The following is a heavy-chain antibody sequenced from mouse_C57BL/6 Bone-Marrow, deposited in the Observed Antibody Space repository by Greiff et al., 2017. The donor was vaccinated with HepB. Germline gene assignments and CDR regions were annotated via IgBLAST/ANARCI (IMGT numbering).Heavy chain of an antibody. CDR2: IDPSDSYT. Sequence: QVQLQQPGAELVMPGASVKLSCKASGYTFTSYWMHWVKQRPGQGLEWIGEIDPSDSYTNYNQKFKGKSTLTVDKSSSTAYMQLSSLTSEDSAVYYCASDGYTWLAYWGQGTLVTVSA. V-gene: IGHV1-69*01. CDR1: GYTFTSYW. CDR3: ASDGYTWLAY. D-gene: IGHD2-3*01. J-gene: IGHJ3*01.